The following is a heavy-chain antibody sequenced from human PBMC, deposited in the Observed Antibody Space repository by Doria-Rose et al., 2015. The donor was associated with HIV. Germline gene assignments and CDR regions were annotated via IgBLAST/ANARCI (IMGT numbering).Heavy chain of an antibody. CDR3: ARGEEQWLPRAEYFQH. CDR2: IIPIFGTA. V-gene: IGHV1-69*01. D-gene: IGHD6-19*01. CDR1: GGTFSSYA. Sequence: QVQLVQSGAEVKKPGSSVKVSCKASGGTFSSYAISWVRQAPGQGLERMGGIIPIFGTANYAQKFQGRVTITADESTSTAYMELSSLRSEDTAVYYCARGEEQWLPRAEYFQHWGQGTLVTVSS. J-gene: IGHJ1*01.